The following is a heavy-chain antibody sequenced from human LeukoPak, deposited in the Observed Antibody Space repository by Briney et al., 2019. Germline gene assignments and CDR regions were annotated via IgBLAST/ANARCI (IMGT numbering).Heavy chain of an antibody. Sequence: GGSLRLSCAASGFTFSSYEMNWVRQAPGKGLEWVSYISSSGSTIYYADSVKGRFTISRDNAKNTLYLQMNSLRAEDTAVYYCANIAPSGAGRGNFDYWGQGTLVTVSS. D-gene: IGHD6-19*01. J-gene: IGHJ4*02. CDR3: ANIAPSGAGRGNFDY. CDR1: GFTFSSYE. V-gene: IGHV3-48*03. CDR2: ISSSGSTI.